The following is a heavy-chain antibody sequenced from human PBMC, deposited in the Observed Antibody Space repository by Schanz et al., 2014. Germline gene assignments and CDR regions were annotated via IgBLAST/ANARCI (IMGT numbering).Heavy chain of an antibody. CDR3: ASSGAGYSSSWDFDY. CDR2: VMPLLGRA. V-gene: IGHV1-69*02. J-gene: IGHJ4*02. D-gene: IGHD6-13*01. CDR1: GGTFSRLT. Sequence: QVQLVQSGADVKKPGSSVRVSCKASGGTFSRLTFSWVRQAPGQGLEWMGRVMPLLGRANYAQKFQGRVTITRDTLASTAYMEVSSLRSEDTAVYYCASSGAGYSSSWDFDYWGQGTLVTVSS.